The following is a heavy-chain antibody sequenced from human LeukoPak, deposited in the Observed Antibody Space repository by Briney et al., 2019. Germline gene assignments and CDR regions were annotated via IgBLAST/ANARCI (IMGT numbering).Heavy chain of an antibody. D-gene: IGHD3-9*01. J-gene: IGHJ3*02. CDR3: ARTYYDILTGWVSPTHAFDI. Sequence: SETLSLTCTVSGGSISSYYWSWIRQPPGKGLEWIGYIYYSGSTNYNPSLESRVTISVDTSKNQFSLKLSSVTAADTAMYYCARTYYDILTGWVSPTHAFDIWGQGTMVTVSP. CDR1: GGSISSYY. CDR2: IYYSGST. V-gene: IGHV4-59*01.